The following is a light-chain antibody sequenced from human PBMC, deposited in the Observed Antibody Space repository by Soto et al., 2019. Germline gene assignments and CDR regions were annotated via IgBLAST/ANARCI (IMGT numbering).Light chain of an antibody. Sequence: QSALTQPPSASGTPGQRVTISCSGSSSNIGSNSVNWFQQVPGAAPKLLIYRNDERTYGVPDRFSGPKSGTSASLAISGLVSEYEAEYYCDAWDDGLNGFWVFGAGTKLTVL. CDR1: SSNIGSNS. CDR2: RND. CDR3: DAWDDGLNGFWV. J-gene: IGLJ3*02. V-gene: IGLV1-44*01.